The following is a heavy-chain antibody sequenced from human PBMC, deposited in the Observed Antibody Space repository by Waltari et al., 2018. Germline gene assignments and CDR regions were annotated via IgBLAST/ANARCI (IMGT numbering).Heavy chain of an antibody. CDR1: GYTFTSYG. CDR2: ISAYNGNT. Sequence: QVQLVQSGAEVTKPGASVTVSCKASGYTFTSYGISWVRQAPGQGLEWMGWISAYNGNTNYAQKLQGRVTMTTDTSTSTAYMELRSLRSDDTAVYYCARYCSGGSCYWDHYYGMDVWGQGTTVTVSS. J-gene: IGHJ6*02. CDR3: ARYCSGGSCYWDHYYGMDV. D-gene: IGHD2-15*01. V-gene: IGHV1-18*04.